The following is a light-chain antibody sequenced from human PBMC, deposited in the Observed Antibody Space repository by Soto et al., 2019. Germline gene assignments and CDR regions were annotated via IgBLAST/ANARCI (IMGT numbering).Light chain of an antibody. CDR1: SSDVGHYDR. CDR3: SSYTTSSTYV. CDR2: EVT. Sequence: QSALTQPPSVSGSPGQSVTISCTGTSSDVGHYDRVSWYQQPPGTAPKLMIYEVTNRPSGVPDRFSGSKSGNTASLIISGLQAEDEADYYCSSYTTSSTYVFGPGTKLTDL. J-gene: IGLJ1*01. V-gene: IGLV2-18*02.